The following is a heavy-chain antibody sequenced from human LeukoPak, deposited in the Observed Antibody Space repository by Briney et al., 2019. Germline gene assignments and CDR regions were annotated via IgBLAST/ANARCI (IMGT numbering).Heavy chain of an antibody. Sequence: SETLSLTCTVSGGSISSYYWSWIRQPPGKGLEWIGYIYYSGSTNYNPSLKSRVTISVDTSKNQFSLKLSSVTAADTAVYYCASRPYSSGWIDAFDIWGQGTMVTVSS. V-gene: IGHV4-59*01. CDR1: GGSISSYY. CDR2: IYYSGST. D-gene: IGHD6-19*01. J-gene: IGHJ3*02. CDR3: ASRPYSSGWIDAFDI.